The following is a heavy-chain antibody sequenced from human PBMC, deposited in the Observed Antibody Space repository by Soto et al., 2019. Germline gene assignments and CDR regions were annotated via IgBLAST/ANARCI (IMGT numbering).Heavy chain of an antibody. CDR1: GFTFSSYA. CDR2: ISGSGGST. Sequence: QPGGSLRLSCAASGFTFSSYAMSWVRQAPGKGLEWVSAISGSGGSTYYADSMKGRFTISRDNSKNRLYLQMNSLRAEDTAVYYCAKDRDRDIVRYGMDVWGQGTTVTVSS. CDR3: AKDRDRDIVRYGMDV. V-gene: IGHV3-23*01. J-gene: IGHJ6*02. D-gene: IGHD5-12*01.